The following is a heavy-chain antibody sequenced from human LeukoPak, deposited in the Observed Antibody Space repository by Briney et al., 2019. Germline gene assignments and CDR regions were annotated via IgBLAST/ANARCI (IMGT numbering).Heavy chain of an antibody. V-gene: IGHV4-59*12. J-gene: IGHJ4*02. CDR1: GGSISRYH. D-gene: IGHD6-19*01. CDR2: IYDSGVT. CDR3: ATHYSSGWSFDC. Sequence: SETLSLTCTVSGGSISRYHWTWIRQTPGKGLEWIAYIYDSGVTNYNPSLKSRVTISVDKSKNQLSLSLRYVTAADTAVYYCATHYSSGWSFDCWGQGTLVTVSS.